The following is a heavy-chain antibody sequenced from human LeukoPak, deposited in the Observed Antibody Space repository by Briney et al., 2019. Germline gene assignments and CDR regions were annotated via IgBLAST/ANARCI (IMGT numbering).Heavy chain of an antibody. Sequence: PSETLSLTCTVYGRSISSYYWSWIRQPPGKGLEWIGYIYYSGSTNYNPSLKSRVTISVDTSKNQFSLKLSSVTAADTAVYYCARVGSGSYWDFDYWGQGTLVTVSS. CDR3: ARVGSGSYWDFDY. CDR2: IYYSGST. CDR1: GRSISSYY. D-gene: IGHD1-26*01. J-gene: IGHJ4*02. V-gene: IGHV4-59*01.